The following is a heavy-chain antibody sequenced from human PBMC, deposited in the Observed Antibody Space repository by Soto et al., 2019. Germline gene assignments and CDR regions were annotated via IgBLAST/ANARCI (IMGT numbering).Heavy chain of an antibody. CDR3: AREQDYDILTGYATLDASDI. D-gene: IGHD3-9*01. V-gene: IGHV1-69*06. J-gene: IGHJ3*02. Sequence: ASVKVSCKASGGTFSSYAISWVRQAPGQGLEWMGGIIPIFGTANYAQKFQGRVTITADKSTSTAYMELSSLRSEDTAVYYCAREQDYDILTGYATLDASDIWGQGTMVTVSS. CDR1: GGTFSSYA. CDR2: IIPIFGTA.